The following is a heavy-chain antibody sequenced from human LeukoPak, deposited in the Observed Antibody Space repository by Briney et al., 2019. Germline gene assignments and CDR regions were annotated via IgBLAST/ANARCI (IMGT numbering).Heavy chain of an antibody. CDR1: GFTFSGYA. CDR3: AKTPTAETMVRGVIILGYFDY. V-gene: IGHV3-23*01. CDR2: ISGSGGST. Sequence: GGSLRLSCAASGFTFSGYAMSWVRQAPGKGLEWVSAISGSGGSTYYADSVKGRFTISRDNSKNTLYLQMNSLRAEDTAVYYCAKTPTAETMVRGVIILGYFDYWGQGTLVTVSS. D-gene: IGHD3-10*01. J-gene: IGHJ4*02.